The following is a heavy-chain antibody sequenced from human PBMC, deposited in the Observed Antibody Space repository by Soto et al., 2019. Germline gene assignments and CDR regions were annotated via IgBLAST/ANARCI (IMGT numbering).Heavy chain of an antibody. CDR3: ARAGLAYCGGDCYSAMDV. D-gene: IGHD2-21*01. CDR2: INPNSGGT. CDR1: GYTFTGYY. V-gene: IGHV1-2*02. Sequence: ASVKVSCKASGYTFTGYYMHWVRQAPGQGLEWMGWINPNSGGTNYAQKFQGRVTMTRDTSISTAYMELSRLRSDDTAVYYCARAGLAYCGGDCYSAMDVWGQGTTVTVSS. J-gene: IGHJ6*02.